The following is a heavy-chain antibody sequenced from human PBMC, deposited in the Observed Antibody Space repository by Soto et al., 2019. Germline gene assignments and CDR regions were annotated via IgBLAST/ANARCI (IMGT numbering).Heavy chain of an antibody. CDR1: GGTFDSYA. V-gene: IGHV1-69*01. Sequence: QVQLVQSGAEVKKPGSSVKVSCKASGGTFDSYALSWVRQAPGQGLEWVGGIIPMFGAVHYAQTFHARVMITAHGSTNTASLELSSLTSEATAVYYCAREKDAFDIWGQGTRITFSS. CDR3: AREKDAFDI. CDR2: IIPMFGAV. J-gene: IGHJ3*02.